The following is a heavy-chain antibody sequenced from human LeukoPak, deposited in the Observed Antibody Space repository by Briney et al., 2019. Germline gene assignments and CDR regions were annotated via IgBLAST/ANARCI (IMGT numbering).Heavy chain of an antibody. D-gene: IGHD1-26*01. Sequence: GGSLSLSCAASGFTFNNYNMNWGRQAPGKALECGSSITISGTYIFYADSVKGRFTISRDNAKNSLYLQMNSLGPEDTAVYYCARDPYSGNYGNYYYYYMDVWGKGTTVTISS. J-gene: IGHJ6*03. CDR2: ITISGTYI. CDR1: GFTFNNYN. CDR3: ARDPYSGNYGNYYYYYMDV. V-gene: IGHV3-21*01.